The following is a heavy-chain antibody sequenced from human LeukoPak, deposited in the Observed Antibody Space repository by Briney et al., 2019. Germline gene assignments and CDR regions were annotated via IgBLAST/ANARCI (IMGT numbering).Heavy chain of an antibody. CDR3: ARSYYGSGSYYLPPYYYYYYGMDV. J-gene: IGHJ6*02. CDR1: GGSISSGDYY. Sequence: SQTLSLTCTVSGGSISSGDYYWSWIRQPPGKVLEWIGYIYYSGSTYYNPSLKSRVTISVDTSKNQFSLKLSSVTAADTAVYYCARSYYGSGSYYLPPYYYYYYGMDVWGQGTTVTVSS. V-gene: IGHV4-30-4*01. CDR2: IYYSGST. D-gene: IGHD3-10*01.